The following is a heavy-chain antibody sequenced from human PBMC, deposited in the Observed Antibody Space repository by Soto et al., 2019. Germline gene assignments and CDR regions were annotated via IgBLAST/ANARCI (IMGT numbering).Heavy chain of an antibody. V-gene: IGHV3-30-3*01. CDR2: ISYDGSNK. Sequence: QVQLVESGGGVVQPGRSLRLSCAASGFTFSSYAMHWVRQAPGKGLEWVAVISYDGSNKYYADSVKGRFTISRDNSKNTLYLQMNSLRAEGTAVYYCARVHDYGDYFDAFALWGQGTMVTVSS. J-gene: IGHJ3*01. D-gene: IGHD4-17*01. CDR1: GFTFSSYA. CDR3: ARVHDYGDYFDAFAL.